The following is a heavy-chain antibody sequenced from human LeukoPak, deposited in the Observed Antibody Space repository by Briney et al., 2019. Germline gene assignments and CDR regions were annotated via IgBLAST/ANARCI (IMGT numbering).Heavy chain of an antibody. CDR2: INHSGST. CDR3: ARFDSSGYYYFDY. J-gene: IGHJ4*02. CDR1: GGSFSGYY. V-gene: IGHV4-34*01. D-gene: IGHD3-22*01. Sequence: SEALSLTCAVYGGSFSGYYWSWIRQLPGKGLEWIGEINHSGSTNYNPSLKSRVTISVDTSKNQFSLKLSSVTAADTAVYYCARFDSSGYYYFDYWGQGTLVTVSS.